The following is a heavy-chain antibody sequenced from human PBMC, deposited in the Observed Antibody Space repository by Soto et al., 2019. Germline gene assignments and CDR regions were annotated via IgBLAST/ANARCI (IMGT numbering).Heavy chain of an antibody. CDR1: GFTFDDYA. CDR3: AVLYGSGSPRDYYYYMDV. V-gene: IGHV3-9*01. D-gene: IGHD3-10*01. CDR2: ISWNSGSI. J-gene: IGHJ6*03. Sequence: GGSLRLSCAASGFTFDDYAMHWVRQAPGKGLEWVSGISWNSGSIGYADSVKGRFTISRDNAKNSLYLQMNSLRAEDTALYYCAVLYGSGSPRDYYYYMDVWGKGTTVTVSS.